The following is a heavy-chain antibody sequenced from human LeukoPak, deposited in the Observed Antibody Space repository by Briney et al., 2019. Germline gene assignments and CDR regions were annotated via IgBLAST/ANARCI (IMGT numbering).Heavy chain of an antibody. D-gene: IGHD3-16*02. V-gene: IGHV4-59*05. CDR3: AFMITFGGVIVWNY. Sequence: RTSETLSLTCTVSGGSISSYYWSWIRQPPGKGLEWIGSIYYSGSTYYNPSLKSRVTISVDTSKNQLSLKLSSVTAADTAVYYCAFMITFGGVIVWNYWGQGTLVTVSS. CDR1: GGSISSYY. CDR2: IYYSGST. J-gene: IGHJ4*02.